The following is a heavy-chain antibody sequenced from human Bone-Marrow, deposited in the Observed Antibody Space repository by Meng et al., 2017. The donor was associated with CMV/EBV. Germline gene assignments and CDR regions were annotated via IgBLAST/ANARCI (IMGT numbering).Heavy chain of an antibody. D-gene: IGHD1-20*01. CDR3: ARPLTGQYNWFDP. CDR2: IYYSGST. CDR1: GGSISSYY. V-gene: IGHV4-59*01. J-gene: IGHJ5*02. Sequence: SETLSLTCTVSGGSISSYYWSWVRQPPGKGLEWIGYIYYSGSTNYNPSLKSRVTMSVDTSRNQFSLKLSSVTAADTAVYYCARPLTGQYNWFDPWGQGTLVTVSS.